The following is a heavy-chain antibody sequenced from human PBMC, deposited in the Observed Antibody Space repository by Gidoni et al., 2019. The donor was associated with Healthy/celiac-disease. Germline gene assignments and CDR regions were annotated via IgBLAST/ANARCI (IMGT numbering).Heavy chain of an antibody. V-gene: IGHV3-33*01. CDR3: ARDQGGSYYYFDY. D-gene: IGHD1-26*01. Sequence: QVQLVESGGGVVQPRRSLRLSCAPSAFPFSSYGMHWVRQAPGKGREWVAVIWYDGSNKYYADSVKGRFTIARDNSKNTLYLQMNSLRAEDTAVYYCARDQGGSYYYFDYWGQGTLVTVSS. CDR1: AFPFSSYG. CDR2: IWYDGSNK. J-gene: IGHJ4*02.